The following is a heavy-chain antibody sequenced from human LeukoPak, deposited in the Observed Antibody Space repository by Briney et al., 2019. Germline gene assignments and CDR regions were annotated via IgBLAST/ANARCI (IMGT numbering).Heavy chain of an antibody. CDR1: GFTFSSYW. CDR3: ARASIFGVNWFDP. Sequence: GGSLRLSCAASGFTFSSYWMHWVRQAPGEGLVWVSRINTDGSSTIYADSVKGRFTISRDNAKNTLYLQMNSLRAKDTAVYYCARASIFGVNWFDPWGQGTLVTVSS. J-gene: IGHJ5*02. D-gene: IGHD3-3*01. CDR2: INTDGSST. V-gene: IGHV3-74*01.